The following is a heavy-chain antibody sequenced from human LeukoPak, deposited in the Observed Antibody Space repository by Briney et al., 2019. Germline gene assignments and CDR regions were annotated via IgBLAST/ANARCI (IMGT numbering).Heavy chain of an antibody. Sequence: SQTLSLTCTVSGGSISSGSYYWSWIRQPAGKGLEWIGRIYTSGSTNYNPSLKSRVTISVDTSKNQFSLKLSSLTAADRAVYYCASGRVVPATYYYYYYMDVWGKGTTVTVSS. D-gene: IGHD2-2*01. V-gene: IGHV4-61*02. CDR3: ASGRVVPATYYYYYYMDV. J-gene: IGHJ6*03. CDR1: GGSISSGSYY. CDR2: IYTSGST.